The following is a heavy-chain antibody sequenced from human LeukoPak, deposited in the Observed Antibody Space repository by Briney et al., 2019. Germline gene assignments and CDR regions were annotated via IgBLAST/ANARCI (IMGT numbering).Heavy chain of an antibody. CDR3: AKEGGTMYFDC. D-gene: IGHD3-16*01. V-gene: IGHV3-43*01. J-gene: IGHJ4*02. CDR2: ISWDATNT. CDR1: GFTFDRCT. Sequence: GGSLRLSCAASGFTFDRCTMHWVRQAPGKGLEWVSLISWDATNTYYADSVRGRFTISRDSSKNSLYLQMSGLRTEDTALYYCAKEGGTMYFDCWGQGTLVTVSS.